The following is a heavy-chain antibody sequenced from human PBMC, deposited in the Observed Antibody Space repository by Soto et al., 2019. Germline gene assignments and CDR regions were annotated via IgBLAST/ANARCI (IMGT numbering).Heavy chain of an antibody. D-gene: IGHD3-3*01. CDR1: GGSFSGYY. CDR2: INHSGST. CDR3: ARAIFGVVIIGYYFDY. V-gene: IGHV4-34*01. J-gene: IGHJ4*02. Sequence: SETLSLTCAVYGGSFSGYYWSWIRQPPGKGLEWIGEINHSGSTNYNPSLKSRVTISVDTSKNQFSLKLSSVTAADTAVYYCARAIFGVVIIGYYFDYWGQGTLVTVSS.